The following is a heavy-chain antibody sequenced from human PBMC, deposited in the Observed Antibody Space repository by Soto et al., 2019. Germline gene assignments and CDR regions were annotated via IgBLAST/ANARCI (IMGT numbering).Heavy chain of an antibody. CDR1: GYSFTSYW. CDR3: ARAPGYCSGGSCYSAAFDI. Sequence: GESLKISCKGSGYSFTSYWIGWVRQMPGKGLEWMGIIYPGDSDTRYSPSFQGQVTISADKSISTAYLQWSSLKASDTAMYYCARAPGYCSGGSCYSAAFDIWGQGTMVTV. CDR2: IYPGDSDT. D-gene: IGHD2-15*01. J-gene: IGHJ3*02. V-gene: IGHV5-51*01.